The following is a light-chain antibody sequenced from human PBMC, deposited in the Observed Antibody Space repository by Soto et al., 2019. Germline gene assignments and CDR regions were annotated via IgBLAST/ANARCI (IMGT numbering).Light chain of an antibody. CDR2: AAS. Sequence: DLQMTQSPSSLSASVEDRVTITCRASQSISTYLNWYQQKPGKAPKLLIYAASSLQSGVPSRFSGSGSGTDFTLPISSLQPEDFATYYCQQSSSPPPHTFGQGTKLEIK. V-gene: IGKV1-39*01. CDR3: QQSSSPPPHT. J-gene: IGKJ2*01. CDR1: QSISTY.